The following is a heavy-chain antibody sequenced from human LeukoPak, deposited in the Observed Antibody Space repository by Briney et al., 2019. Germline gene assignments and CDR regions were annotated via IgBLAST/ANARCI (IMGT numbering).Heavy chain of an antibody. CDR2: ISGSGGST. Sequence: GGSLRLSCAVSGFTFSSYAMSWVRQAPGKGLEWVSAISGSGGSTYYAASVKGRFTISRDNSKNTLYLQMNSLRAEDTAVYYCAKDKRNAIRNYYDSSGYASWGQGTLVTVSS. CDR3: AKDKRNAIRNYYDSSGYAS. J-gene: IGHJ4*02. D-gene: IGHD3-22*01. V-gene: IGHV3-23*01. CDR1: GFTFSSYA.